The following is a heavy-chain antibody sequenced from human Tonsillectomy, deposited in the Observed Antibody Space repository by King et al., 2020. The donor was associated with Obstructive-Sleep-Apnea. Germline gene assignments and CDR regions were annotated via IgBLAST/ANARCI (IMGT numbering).Heavy chain of an antibody. J-gene: IGHJ5*02. CDR2: IKEDGSEK. CDR3: ARDRLDP. D-gene: IGHD3-16*01. Sequence: EVQLVESGGGLVQPGGSLRLSCAASGFTFSKYWMSWVRQAPEKGLEWVANIKEDGSEKYYVDSVKGRFTISRDNAKNSLYLQMNSLRAEDTAVYYCARDRLDPWGQGTLVTVSS. CDR1: GFTFSKYW. V-gene: IGHV3-7*03.